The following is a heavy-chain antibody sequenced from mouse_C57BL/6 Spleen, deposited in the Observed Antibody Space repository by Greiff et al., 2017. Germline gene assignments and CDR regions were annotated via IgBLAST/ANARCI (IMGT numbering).Heavy chain of an antibody. D-gene: IGHD4-1*01. Sequence: QVQLQQSGAELVKPGASVKIPCTASGYAFSSYWMNWVKQRPGKGLEWIGQLYPGDGDTTYNGKVKGKATLTADKSSSTAYMQLSSLTTKDSAVYFCARSDNWYYAMDYWGQGTSVTVSS. CDR2: LYPGDGDT. V-gene: IGHV1-80*01. CDR3: ARSDNWYYAMDY. CDR1: GYAFSSYW. J-gene: IGHJ4*01.